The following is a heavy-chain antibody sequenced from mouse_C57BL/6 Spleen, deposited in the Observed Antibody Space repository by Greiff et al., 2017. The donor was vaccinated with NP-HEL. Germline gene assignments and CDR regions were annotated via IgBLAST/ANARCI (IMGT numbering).Heavy chain of an antibody. Sequence: VQLQQSGPELVKPGASVKMSCKASGYTFTDYNMHWVKQSHGKSLEWIGYINPNNGGTSYNQKFKGKATLTVNTYSSTAYMELRSLTSEDSAVYYCARGYYSNYVGAMDYWGQGTSVTVSS. D-gene: IGHD2-5*01. V-gene: IGHV1-22*01. CDR2: INPNNGGT. CDR3: ARGYYSNYVGAMDY. J-gene: IGHJ4*01. CDR1: GYTFTDYN.